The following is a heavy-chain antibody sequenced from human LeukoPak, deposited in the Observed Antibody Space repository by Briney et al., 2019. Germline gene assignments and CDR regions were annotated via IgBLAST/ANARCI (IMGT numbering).Heavy chain of an antibody. J-gene: IGHJ3*02. CDR2: ISGSGSST. Sequence: GGSLRLSCAVSRFTFSSYAMSWVRQAPGKGLEWVSAISGSGSSTYYADSVKGRFTISRDNSKNTLFLQMNSLRAEDTAVYYCAKGYCSSSSCYSYAFDIWGQGTVVTVSS. CDR3: AKGYCSSSSCYSYAFDI. V-gene: IGHV3-23*01. D-gene: IGHD2-2*01. CDR1: RFTFSSYA.